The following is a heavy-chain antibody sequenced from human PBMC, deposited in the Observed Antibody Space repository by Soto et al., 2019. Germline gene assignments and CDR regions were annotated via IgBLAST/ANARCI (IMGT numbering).Heavy chain of an antibody. V-gene: IGHV1-18*01. Sequence: QVQLVQSGAEVKKPGASVKVSCKASVYTFTIYHITWVRQAPGQGLEWMGLISAYNGNTNYSEKLQCRVTMTTATSTSKAYMELRSLRSDVTAVYYCARDSPPPREWGQGTLVTVSS. J-gene: IGHJ4*02. CDR2: ISAYNGNT. CDR1: VYTFTIYH. CDR3: ARDSPPPRE.